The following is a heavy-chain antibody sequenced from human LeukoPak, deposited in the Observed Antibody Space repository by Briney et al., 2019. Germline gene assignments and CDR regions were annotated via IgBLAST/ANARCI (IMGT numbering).Heavy chain of an antibody. D-gene: IGHD2-15*01. V-gene: IGHV3-7*01. CDR2: IKQDGSEK. CDR3: ARQGWGYCSGGSCYSSEYYFDY. J-gene: IGHJ4*02. CDR1: GFTFSSYW. Sequence: PGGSLRLSCAASGFTFSSYWMSWVRQAPGKGLEWVANIKQDGSEKYVDSVKGRFTISRDNAKNSLYLQMNSLRAEDTAVYYCARQGWGYCSGGSCYSSEYYFDYWGQGTLVTVSS.